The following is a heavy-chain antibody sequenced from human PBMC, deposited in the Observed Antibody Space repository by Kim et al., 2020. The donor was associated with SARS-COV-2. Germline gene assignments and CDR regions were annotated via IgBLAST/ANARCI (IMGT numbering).Heavy chain of an antibody. J-gene: IGHJ4*01. D-gene: IGHD1-1*01. CDR1: GFTFKDDY. CDR3: GRMGGTTSNY. Sequence: GGSLRLSCAASGFTFKDDYMSWIRQAPGKGLEWVSFISSDGTTIHSADSVKGRFTITRDNAKTILHLQMNSLRDDNTATYHWGRMGGTTSNYWGQGTLV. V-gene: IGHV3-11*01. CDR2: ISSDGTTI.